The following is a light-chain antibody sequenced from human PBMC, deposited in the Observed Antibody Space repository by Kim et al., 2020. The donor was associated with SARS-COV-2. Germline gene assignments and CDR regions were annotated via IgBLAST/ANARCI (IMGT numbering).Light chain of an antibody. CDR3: QVWDSSSDHPV. V-gene: IGLV3-21*04. Sequence: APGKAARFTCGGNNIGSKSVHGYQQKPGQAPVLVIYYDSDRPSGIPERFSGSNSGNTATLTISRVEAGDEADYYCQVWDSSSDHPVFGGGTQLTVL. J-gene: IGLJ2*01. CDR2: YDS. CDR1: NIGSKS.